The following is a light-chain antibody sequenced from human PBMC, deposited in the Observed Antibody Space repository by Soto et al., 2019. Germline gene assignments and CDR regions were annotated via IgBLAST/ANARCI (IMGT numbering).Light chain of an antibody. CDR1: SSDVGNYNL. CDR3: CSYADSTTLV. Sequence: QSVLTQPASVSGSPGQSITISCTGTSSDVGNYNLVSWYQQHPGKVPKLMIYEVSKRPSGVSNRFSGSKSGNTASLTISGLQVEDEAEYYCCSYADSTTLVFGGGTKVTVL. V-gene: IGLV2-23*02. J-gene: IGLJ2*01. CDR2: EVS.